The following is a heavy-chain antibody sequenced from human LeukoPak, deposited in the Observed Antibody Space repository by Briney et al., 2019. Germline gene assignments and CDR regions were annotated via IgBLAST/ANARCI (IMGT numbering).Heavy chain of an antibody. CDR2: ISGDNSNT. J-gene: IGHJ4*02. Sequence: ASVKVSCKTSGYTFTTTYGIIWVRQAPGQGLEWMGWISGDNSNTNSAQRFQGRVTMTTDTSTSTAYMELRSLRSDDTAVYYCARDLSRGSGYFGTYWGQGTLVTVSS. CDR3: ARDLSRGSGYFGTY. CDR1: GYTFTTTYG. V-gene: IGHV1-18*01. D-gene: IGHD3-22*01.